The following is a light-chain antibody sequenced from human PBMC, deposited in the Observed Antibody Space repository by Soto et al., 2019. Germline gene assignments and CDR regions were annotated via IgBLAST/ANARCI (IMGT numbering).Light chain of an antibody. J-gene: IGKJ1*01. CDR3: QKYNIAPWT. Sequence: DIQMTQSPSSLSASVGDRVTITCRASQAISNSLAWYQQKPGTVPKLLIYAASTLQSGVPSRFSGSGSGTDFTLTISSLQPEDVATYFCQKYNIAPWTFGQGTKVDIK. CDR2: AAS. V-gene: IGKV1-27*01. CDR1: QAISNS.